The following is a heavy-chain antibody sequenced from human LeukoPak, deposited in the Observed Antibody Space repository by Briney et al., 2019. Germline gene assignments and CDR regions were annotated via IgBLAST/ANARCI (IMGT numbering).Heavy chain of an antibody. J-gene: IGHJ6*03. D-gene: IGHD3-9*01. CDR1: AFTFGNYA. V-gene: IGHV3-23*01. CDR2: ISGSGVTT. CDR3: AKNVREADWYYYYMDV. Sequence: PGGSLRLSCAASAFTFGNYAMTWVRQAPGKGLEWVSAISGSGVTTYFADSVKGRFTISRDNSKNTLYLQMNSLRAEDTAVYYCAKNVREADWYYYYMDVWGKGTTVTVSS.